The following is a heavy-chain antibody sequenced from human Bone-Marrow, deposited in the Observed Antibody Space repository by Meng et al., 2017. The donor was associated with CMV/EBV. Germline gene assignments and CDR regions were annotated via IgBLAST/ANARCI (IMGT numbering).Heavy chain of an antibody. CDR3: ARDQVLTGYYDFWSGYYSAQYGMDV. Sequence: GESLKISCAASGFTFSSYEMNWVRQAPGKGLEWVSYISSSGSTIYYADTVKGRFTISRDNAKNSLYLKMNSLSAEDTDVYYCARDQVLTGYYDFWSGYYSAQYGMDVWGQGTTVTVSS. V-gene: IGHV3-48*03. CDR1: GFTFSSYE. J-gene: IGHJ6*02. CDR2: ISSSGSTI. D-gene: IGHD3-3*01.